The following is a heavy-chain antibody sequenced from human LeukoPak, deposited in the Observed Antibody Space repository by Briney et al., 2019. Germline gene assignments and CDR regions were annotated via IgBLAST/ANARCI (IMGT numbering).Heavy chain of an antibody. CDR1: GYTFTSYY. CDR3: ARDQVQLERGFESHNWFDP. Sequence: ASVKVSCKASGYTFTSYYMHWVRQAPGQGLEWMGIINPSGGSTSYAQKFQGRVTMTRDTSTSTVYMELSSLRSEDTAVYYCARDQVQLERGFESHNWFDPWGQGTLVTVSS. V-gene: IGHV1-46*01. J-gene: IGHJ5*02. CDR2: INPSGGST. D-gene: IGHD1-1*01.